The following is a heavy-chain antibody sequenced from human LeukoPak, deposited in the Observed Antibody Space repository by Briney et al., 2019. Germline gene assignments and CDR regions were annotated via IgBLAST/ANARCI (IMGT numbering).Heavy chain of an antibody. D-gene: IGHD3-10*01. J-gene: IGHJ5*02. CDR1: GGSISSSSYY. V-gene: IGHV4-39*07. CDR3: ASLYGSGKRWVDP. Sequence: PSETLSLTCTVSGGSISSSSYYWGWIRQPPGKGLEWIGSIYYSGSTYYNPSLKSRVTISVDTSKNQFSLKLSSVTAADTAVYYCASLYGSGKRWVDPWGQGTLVTVSS. CDR2: IYYSGST.